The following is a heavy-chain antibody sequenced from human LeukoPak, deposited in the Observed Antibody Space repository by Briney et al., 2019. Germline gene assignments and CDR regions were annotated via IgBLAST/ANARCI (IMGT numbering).Heavy chain of an antibody. CDR1: GLTVSSNY. CDR2: IYSGGDT. Sequence: QPGGSLRLSCTASGLTVSSNYMTWVRQAPGKGLEWVSLIYSGGDTYYADSVKGRFTISRDNSKNTLYLQMNSLRAEDTAVYYCARAVVGLTYYFDYWGQGTLVTVSS. D-gene: IGHD1-26*01. J-gene: IGHJ4*02. V-gene: IGHV3-53*01. CDR3: ARAVVGLTYYFDY.